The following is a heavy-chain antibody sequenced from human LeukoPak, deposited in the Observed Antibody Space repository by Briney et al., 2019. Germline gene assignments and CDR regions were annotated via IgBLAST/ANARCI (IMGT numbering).Heavy chain of an antibody. Sequence: ASVKVSCKDSGYTFTDYYVHWVRLVPGQGLEWMGRISPNSGATNYAEKFRGRVTMARDTSINTVYMEMSSLRSDDTAVYYCARDLWGWGSDYLDYWGQGTLVTVSS. CDR2: ISPNSGAT. D-gene: IGHD4/OR15-4a*01. CDR1: GYTFTDYY. V-gene: IGHV1-2*06. J-gene: IGHJ4*02. CDR3: ARDLWGWGSDYLDY.